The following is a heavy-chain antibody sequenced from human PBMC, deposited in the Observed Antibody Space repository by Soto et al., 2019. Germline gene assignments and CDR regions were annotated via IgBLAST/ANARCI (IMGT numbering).Heavy chain of an antibody. CDR2: IYYSGST. CDR3: ARHYGYGYARD. J-gene: IGHJ4*02. Sequence: QVQLQESGPGLVKPSETLSLTCTVSGGSISSYYWSWIRQPPGKGLEWIGYIYYSGSTNYNPSLKSRATISVDTSKNQFSLKLSSVTAADAAVYYCARHYGYGYARDWGQGTRVTVSS. D-gene: IGHD5-18*01. V-gene: IGHV4-59*08. CDR1: GGSISSYY.